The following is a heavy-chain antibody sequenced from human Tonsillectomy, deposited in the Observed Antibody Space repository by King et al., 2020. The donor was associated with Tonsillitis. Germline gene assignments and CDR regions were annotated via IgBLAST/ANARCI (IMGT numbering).Heavy chain of an antibody. Sequence: VQLVESGGGLVQPGGSLKLSCAASGVTFSNSRIHWVRQASGKGLEWVGRIRTKLNNHATTYSSSLKGRFTISRDDSKNTAYLQMNSLKTEDTALYYCTTLRYCDSNGCFDYWGRGTLVTVSS. CDR2: IRTKLNNHAT. CDR1: GVTFSNSR. CDR3: TTLRYCDSNGCFDY. D-gene: IGHD2/OR15-2a*01. V-gene: IGHV3-73*02. J-gene: IGHJ4*02.